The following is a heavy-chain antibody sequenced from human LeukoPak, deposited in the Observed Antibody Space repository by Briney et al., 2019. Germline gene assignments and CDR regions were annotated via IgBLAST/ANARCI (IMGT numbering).Heavy chain of an antibody. CDR3: ARDRGDEKWFDP. CDR2: IYYSGST. Sequence: PSETLSLTCTVSGGSISSISYHWGWIRQPPGKGLEWIGSIYYSGSTYYNPSLKSRVTISVDTSKNQFSLKLNSVTAADTAVYYCARDRGDEKWFDPWGQGTLVTVSS. J-gene: IGHJ5*02. D-gene: IGHD3-10*01. V-gene: IGHV4-39*07. CDR1: GGSISSISYH.